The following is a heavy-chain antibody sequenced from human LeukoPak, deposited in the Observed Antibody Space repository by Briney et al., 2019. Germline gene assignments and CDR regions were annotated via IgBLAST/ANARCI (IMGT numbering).Heavy chain of an antibody. D-gene: IGHD3-10*01. CDR3: ARGIGSYHDY. CDR1: GVSISSYY. Sequence: SETLSLTCTVSGVSISSYYWSWIRQPPGKGLEWIGYIYYSGSTRHNPSLKSRVTISVDTSKNQFSLELTSVTAADTAVYYCARGIGSYHDYWGQGTLVTVSS. CDR2: IYYSGST. V-gene: IGHV4-59*08. J-gene: IGHJ4*02.